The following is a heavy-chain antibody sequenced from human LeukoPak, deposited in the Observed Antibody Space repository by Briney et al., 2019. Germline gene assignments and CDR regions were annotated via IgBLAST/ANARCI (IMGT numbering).Heavy chain of an antibody. Sequence: SETLSLTCTVSGGSISSSSYYWGWIRQPPGKGLEWTGSIYYSGSTYYNPSLKSRVTISVDTSKNQFSLKLSSVTAADTAVYYCARSSYSGSYRYGMDVWGQGTTVTVSS. CDR2: IYYSGST. D-gene: IGHD1-26*01. J-gene: IGHJ6*02. CDR3: ARSSYSGSYRYGMDV. V-gene: IGHV4-39*07. CDR1: GGSISSSSYY.